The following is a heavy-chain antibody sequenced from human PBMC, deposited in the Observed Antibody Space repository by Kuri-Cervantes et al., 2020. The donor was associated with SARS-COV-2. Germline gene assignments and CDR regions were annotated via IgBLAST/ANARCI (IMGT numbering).Heavy chain of an antibody. D-gene: IGHD1-26*01. CDR3: ARGFTTLLNGFAP. CDR1: GASISAYY. V-gene: IGHV4-59*01. J-gene: IGHJ5*02. CDR2: VSYKGGT. Sequence: GSLRLSCTVSGASISAYYWTWIRQPPGKTLEWIGYVSYKGGTNYNPSLESRVTISRDTSKNQFSLRLNSVTAADTAVYYCARGFTTLLNGFAPWGQGTLVTVSS.